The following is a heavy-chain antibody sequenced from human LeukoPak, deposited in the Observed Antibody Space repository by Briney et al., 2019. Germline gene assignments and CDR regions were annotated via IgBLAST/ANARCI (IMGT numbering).Heavy chain of an antibody. J-gene: IGHJ4*02. D-gene: IGHD2-2*01. CDR3: ARDQASFIVVVPAAMAD. CDR1: GFTFSSYW. Sequence: GGSLRLSCAASGFTFSSYWMHWVRQAPGKGLVWVSRINSDGSSTSYADSVKGRFTISRDNAKNTLYLQMNSLRAEDTAVYYCARDQASFIVVVPAAMADWGQGTLVTVSS. V-gene: IGHV3-74*01. CDR2: INSDGSST.